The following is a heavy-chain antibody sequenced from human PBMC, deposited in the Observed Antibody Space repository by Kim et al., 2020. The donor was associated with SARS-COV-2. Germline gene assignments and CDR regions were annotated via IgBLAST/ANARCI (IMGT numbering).Heavy chain of an antibody. CDR1: GFTFHNHA. V-gene: IGHV3-9*01. J-gene: IGHJ6*02. CDR3: VKDLLAAGAAA. CDR2: IFWNGGGT. Sequence: GGSLRLSCVVSGFTFHNHAMHWVRQAPGKGLEWVAGIFWNGGGTGYADSVRGRFTIPRDIAESSLYLQMNSLRTEDPALYFCVKDLLAAGAAAWGQGTTV. D-gene: IGHD6-13*01.